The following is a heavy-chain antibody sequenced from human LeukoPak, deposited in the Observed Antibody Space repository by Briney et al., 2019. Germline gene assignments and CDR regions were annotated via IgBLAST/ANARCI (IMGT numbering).Heavy chain of an antibody. CDR2: INPSGGST. CDR3: ARTLGGGYSSGWFDY. D-gene: IGHD6-19*01. Sequence: ASVKVSCKASGYTFTSYYMHWVRQAPGQGLEWMGIINPSGGSTSYAQKFRGRVTMTRDTSTSTVYMELSSLRSEDTAVYYCARTLGGGYSSGWFDYWGQGTLVTVSS. V-gene: IGHV1-46*01. CDR1: GYTFTSYY. J-gene: IGHJ4*02.